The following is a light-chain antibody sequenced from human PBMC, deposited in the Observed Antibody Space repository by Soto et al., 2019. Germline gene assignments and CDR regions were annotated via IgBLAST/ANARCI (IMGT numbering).Light chain of an antibody. V-gene: IGKV3-20*01. CDR1: QSVSSNY. CDR2: GIS. J-gene: IGKJ1*01. CDR3: QRYGTSLTWT. Sequence: ALSQSQSTLSLSPGERATLSCRAIQSVSSNYFAWYQPKPGQAPRLLIYGISNRATGIPARFSGSGSGTDFTLTISILEPEDFAVYYCQRYGTSLTWT.